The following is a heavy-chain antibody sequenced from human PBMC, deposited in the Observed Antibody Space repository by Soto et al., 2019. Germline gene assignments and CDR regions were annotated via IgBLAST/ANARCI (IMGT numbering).Heavy chain of an antibody. CDR3: ARFPSSGRLYHYYYMDV. V-gene: IGHV4-30-4*01. J-gene: IGHJ6*03. CDR2: IHYRGST. Sequence: PSETLSLTCNVSGGSISTADYYWSWIRQPPGKGLEWIGYIHYRGSTYYNPSLESRVTISLDTSKNQFSLTLTSVTAADTAVYYCARFPSSGRLYHYYYMDVWGKGTTVTVSS. D-gene: IGHD3-10*01. CDR1: GGSISTADYY.